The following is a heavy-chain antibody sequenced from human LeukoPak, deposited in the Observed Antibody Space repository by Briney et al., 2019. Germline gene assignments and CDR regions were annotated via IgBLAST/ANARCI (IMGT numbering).Heavy chain of an antibody. CDR3: ARDAQPWEYYDSSGYYFDY. D-gene: IGHD3-22*01. V-gene: IGHV3-30*01. CDR1: GFTFSSYA. J-gene: IGHJ4*02. CDR2: ISYDGSNK. Sequence: GGSLRLSCAASGFTFSSYAMHWVRQAPGKGLEWVAVISYDGSNKYYADSVKGRFTISRDNPKNTLYLQMNSLRAEDTAVYYCARDAQPWEYYDSSGYYFDYWGQGTLVTVSS.